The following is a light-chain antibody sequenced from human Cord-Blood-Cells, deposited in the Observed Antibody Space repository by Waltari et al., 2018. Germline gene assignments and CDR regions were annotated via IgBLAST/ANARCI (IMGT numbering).Light chain of an antibody. Sequence: QSALTQPASVSGSPGQSITISCTGTSSDVGSYHIVSWYQQHPGKAPKLMVYEGSKRPSGVANRLSGSKSGNTASLTISGLQAEDEADYYCCSYAGSSTYVFGTGTKVTVL. V-gene: IGLV2-23*01. CDR1: SSDVGSYHI. CDR3: CSYAGSSTYV. CDR2: EGS. J-gene: IGLJ1*01.